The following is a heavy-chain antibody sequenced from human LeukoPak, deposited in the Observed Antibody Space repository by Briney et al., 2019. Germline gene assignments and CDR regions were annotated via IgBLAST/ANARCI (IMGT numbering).Heavy chain of an antibody. CDR2: IYYSGTT. D-gene: IGHD6-19*01. J-gene: IGHJ6*02. Sequence: SETLSLTCTVSGGSISSSSYYWGWIRQPPGKGLEWIGSIYYSGTTYYNPSLKSRVAISVDTSKNQFSLKLSSVTAADTAVYYCARVPVAGSYYYGMDVWGQGTTVTVSS. CDR3: ARVPVAGSYYYGMDV. V-gene: IGHV4-39*07. CDR1: GGSISSSSYY.